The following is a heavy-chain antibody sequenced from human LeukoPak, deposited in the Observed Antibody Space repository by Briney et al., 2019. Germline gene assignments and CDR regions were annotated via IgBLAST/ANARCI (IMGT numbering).Heavy chain of an antibody. J-gene: IGHJ3*02. D-gene: IGHD4-17*01. Sequence: GGSLRLSCAASGFTFSDYYMSWIRQAPGKGLEWVSYISSSGSTIYYADSVKGRFTISRDNAKNSLYLQMNSLRAEDTALYYCAKDIGDLTHRGAFDIWGQGTMVAVSS. V-gene: IGHV3-11*01. CDR3: AKDIGDLTHRGAFDI. CDR2: ISSSGSTI. CDR1: GFTFSDYY.